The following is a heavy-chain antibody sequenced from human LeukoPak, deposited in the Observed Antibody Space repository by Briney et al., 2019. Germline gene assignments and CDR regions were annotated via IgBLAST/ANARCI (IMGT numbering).Heavy chain of an antibody. Sequence: GGSLRLSCAASGFTFSSYAMSWVRRAPGKGLEWVSVISGSGGSIYYRDSVKGRFTISRDNSKNTLYLQMNSLRAEDTAVYYCAKDGATTITFDYWGQGTLVTVSS. CDR2: ISGSGGSI. V-gene: IGHV3-23*01. D-gene: IGHD1-26*01. CDR3: AKDGATTITFDY. CDR1: GFTFSSYA. J-gene: IGHJ4*02.